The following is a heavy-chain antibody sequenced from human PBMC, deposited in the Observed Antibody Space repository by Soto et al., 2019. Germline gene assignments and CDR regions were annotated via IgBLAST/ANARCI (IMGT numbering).Heavy chain of an antibody. CDR1: GFTFSSYG. CDR2: IWYDGSNK. Sequence: PGGSLRLSCAASGFTFSSYGMHWVRQAPGKGLEWVAVIWYDGSNKYYADSVKGRFTISRDNSKNTLYLQMNSLRAEDTAVYYCARDSAYYDSSGYLDYWGQGTLVTVSS. D-gene: IGHD3-22*01. CDR3: ARDSAYYDSSGYLDY. V-gene: IGHV3-33*01. J-gene: IGHJ4*02.